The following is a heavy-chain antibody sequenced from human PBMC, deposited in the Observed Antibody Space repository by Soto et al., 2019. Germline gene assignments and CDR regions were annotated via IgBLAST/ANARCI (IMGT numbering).Heavy chain of an antibody. J-gene: IGHJ4*02. CDR2: ISTYNGNT. D-gene: IGHD3-22*01. CDR3: ARGPTDYYDNSANYFLDY. V-gene: IGHV1-18*01. CDR1: GYTFITYG. Sequence: QVQLVQSGAEVKNPGASVKVSCKASGYTFITYGVSWVRQAPGQGLDWLGWISTYNGNTRYAERLQGRVTMNTDTTTNTAYMELRNLRSDDTAVYYCARGPTDYYDNSANYFLDYWGQGTLVTVSS.